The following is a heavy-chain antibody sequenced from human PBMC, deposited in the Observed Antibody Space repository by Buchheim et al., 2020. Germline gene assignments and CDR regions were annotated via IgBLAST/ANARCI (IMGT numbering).Heavy chain of an antibody. D-gene: IGHD5-24*01. CDR3: ARGDGYNVLDY. CDR2: ISYNGGT. CDR1: GGSISSYY. Sequence: QVQLQESGPGLVKPSETLSLTCTVPGGSISSYYWSWIRQPPGKGLEWIGYISYNGGTHHNPPLKSRVTISVATSKNQLSLKLSSVTAADTAVYYCARGDGYNVLDYWGQGTL. J-gene: IGHJ4*02. V-gene: IGHV4-59*01.